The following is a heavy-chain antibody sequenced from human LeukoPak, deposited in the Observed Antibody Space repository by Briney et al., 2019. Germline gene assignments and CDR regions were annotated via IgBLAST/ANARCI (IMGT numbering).Heavy chain of an antibody. D-gene: IGHD2-15*01. Sequence: PGGSLRLSCAASGFXVSSNYMSWVRQAPGKGLEWVSCLYSGGSTYYADSVKGRFTISRDNSRNTLYLQMSSLRVEDTAVYYCARAPPGYCSGGSCSRPLDLWGQGTLVTVSS. CDR1: GFXVSSNY. J-gene: IGHJ5*02. V-gene: IGHV3-66*01. CDR2: LYSGGST. CDR3: ARAPPGYCSGGSCSRPLDL.